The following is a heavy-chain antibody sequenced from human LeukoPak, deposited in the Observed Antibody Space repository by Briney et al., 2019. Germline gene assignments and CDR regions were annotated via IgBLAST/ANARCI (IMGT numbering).Heavy chain of an antibody. J-gene: IGHJ3*02. Sequence: PGGSLRLSCVASGVTLTGSWMHWVRQAPGKGLVWVSHIHTDGDRANYADSVRGRFTISIDSANNTLYLQMSSLRAEDTAVYYCAREVDAFDIWGQGTMVTVSS. CDR1: GVTLTGSW. CDR3: AREVDAFDI. V-gene: IGHV3-74*01. CDR2: IHTDGDRA.